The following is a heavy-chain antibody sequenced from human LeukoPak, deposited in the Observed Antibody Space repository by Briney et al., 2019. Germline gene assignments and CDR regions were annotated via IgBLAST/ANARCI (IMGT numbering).Heavy chain of an antibody. CDR3: ARDSLIRDGYNYVH. CDR1: GYTFTAYG. D-gene: IGHD5-24*01. J-gene: IGHJ4*02. Sequence: ASVKVSCKASGYTFTAYGIGWVRQAPGQGLEWMGWISAYNGYTNYAQNLQGRVTMTTDTSTSTAYMELRSLRSDDTAVYYCARDSLIRDGYNYVHWGQGTLVTVSS. V-gene: IGHV1-18*01. CDR2: ISAYNGYT.